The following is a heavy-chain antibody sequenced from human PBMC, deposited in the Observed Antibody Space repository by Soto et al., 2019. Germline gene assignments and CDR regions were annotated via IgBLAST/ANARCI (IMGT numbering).Heavy chain of an antibody. V-gene: IGHV3-49*03. D-gene: IGHD3-3*01. CDR1: GFTFGDYA. CDR3: TRVRAVRFLESRAFDI. CDR2: IRSKAYGGRT. J-gene: IGHJ3*02. Sequence: GGSLRLSCTASGFTFGDYAMSWFRQAPGKGLEWVGFIRSKAYGGRTEYVASVKGRFTISRDDSKSIAYLQMNSLKTEDTAVYYCTRVRAVRFLESRAFDIWGQGTMVTVSS.